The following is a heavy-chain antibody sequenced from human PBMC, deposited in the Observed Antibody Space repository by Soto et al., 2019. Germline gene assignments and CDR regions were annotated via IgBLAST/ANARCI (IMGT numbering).Heavy chain of an antibody. D-gene: IGHD6-6*01. V-gene: IGHV3-11*01. CDR1: GFTFSDYD. CDR3: ARMGPRAARPSY. Sequence: QVQPAESGGGLVEPGGYLRISCAASGFTFSDYDMSWIRQSPGKGLEWVSFVSSSGTTMYFADSVKGRFTISRDNAKNSLYLQMNSLRAEDTAVYYCARMGPRAARPSYWGQGTLVTVSS. CDR2: VSSSGTTM. J-gene: IGHJ4*02.